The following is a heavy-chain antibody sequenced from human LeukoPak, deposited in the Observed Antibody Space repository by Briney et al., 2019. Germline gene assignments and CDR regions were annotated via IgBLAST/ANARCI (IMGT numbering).Heavy chain of an antibody. CDR1: GFTFSSYA. CDR2: ISYDGSNK. CDR3: ARGPTLSIDY. V-gene: IGHV3-30-3*01. Sequence: SGGFLRLSCAASGFTFSSYAMHWVRQAPGKGLEWVAVISYDGSNKYYADSVKGRFTISRDNPKNTLYLQMNSLRAEDTAVYYCARGPTLSIDYWGQGTLVTVSS. J-gene: IGHJ4*02.